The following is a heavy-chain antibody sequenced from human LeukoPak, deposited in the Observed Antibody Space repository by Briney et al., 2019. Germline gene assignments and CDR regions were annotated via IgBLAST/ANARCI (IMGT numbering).Heavy chain of an antibody. V-gene: IGHV4-30-2*01. CDR1: GGSISSGGYS. J-gene: IGHJ4*02. Sequence: PSETLSLTCAVSGGSISSGGYSWSWIRQPPGKGLEWIGYIYHSGSTYYNPSLKSRVTISVDRSKNQFSLKLSSVTAADTAVYYCARGESGFGEPYYFDYWGQGTLVTVSS. CDR2: IYHSGST. CDR3: ARGESGFGEPYYFDY. D-gene: IGHD3-10*01.